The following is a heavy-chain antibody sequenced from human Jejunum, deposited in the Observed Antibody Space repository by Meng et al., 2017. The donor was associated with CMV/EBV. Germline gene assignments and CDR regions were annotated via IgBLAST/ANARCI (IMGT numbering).Heavy chain of an antibody. D-gene: IGHD3-16*01. J-gene: IGHJ6*02. Sequence: YIMHWVGQAPGKPLEWVASIGWDGADTLYADSVKGRFSITRDNRENSLYLEMNRLTTEDTALYFCARGGGTGTFGFFYYGVDVWGQGTTVTVSS. CDR2: IGWDGADT. V-gene: IGHV3-43*01. CDR1: YI. CDR3: ARGGGTGTFGFFYYGVDV.